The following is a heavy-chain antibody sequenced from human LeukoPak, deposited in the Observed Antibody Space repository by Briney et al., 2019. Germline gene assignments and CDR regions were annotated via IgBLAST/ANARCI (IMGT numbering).Heavy chain of an antibody. CDR1: GYTFTSYD. Sequence: GASVKVSCKASGYTFTSYDINWVRQATGQGLEWMGWMNPNGGNTGYAQKFQGRVTMTRNTSISTAYMELSSLRSEDTAVYYCARGTVYEQMMTWFDPWGQGTLVTVSS. V-gene: IGHV1-8*01. J-gene: IGHJ5*02. CDR3: ARGTVYEQMMTWFDP. D-gene: IGHD6-13*01. CDR2: MNPNGGNT.